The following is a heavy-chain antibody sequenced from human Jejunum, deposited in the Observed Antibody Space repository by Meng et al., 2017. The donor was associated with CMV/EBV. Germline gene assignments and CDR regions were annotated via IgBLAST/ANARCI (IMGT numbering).Heavy chain of an antibody. CDR1: GFTFSNDW. D-gene: IGHD3-10*01. V-gene: IGHV3-66*02. J-gene: IGHJ4*02. Sequence: AGAGFTFSNDWKNWVRQAPGKGLEWFSVIDSGGRTYYTDSVKGRFTIFRDSSKNMLYLQMSSLRPEDTAVYYCAREDYYGSGSLDYWGQGTLVTVSS. CDR2: IDSGGRT. CDR3: AREDYYGSGSLDY.